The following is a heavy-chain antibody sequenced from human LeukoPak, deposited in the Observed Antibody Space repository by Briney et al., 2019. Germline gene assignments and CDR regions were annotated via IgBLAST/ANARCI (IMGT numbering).Heavy chain of an antibody. CDR2: ISAYNGNT. CDR3: ARDRANSVDTAMESDY. J-gene: IGHJ4*02. V-gene: IGHV1-18*01. D-gene: IGHD5-18*01. CDR1: GYTFTSYG. Sequence: ASVKVSCKASGYTFTSYGISWVRQAPGQGLEWMGWISAYNGNTNYAQKLQGRVTMTTDTSTSTAYMELRSLRSDDTAVYYCARDRANSVDTAMESDYWGQGTLVTVSS.